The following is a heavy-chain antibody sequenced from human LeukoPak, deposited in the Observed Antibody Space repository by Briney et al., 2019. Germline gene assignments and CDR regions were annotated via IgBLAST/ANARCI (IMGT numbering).Heavy chain of an antibody. CDR1: GGSFSGYY. V-gene: IGHV4-59*01. CDR2: IYYSGST. J-gene: IGHJ4*02. CDR3: ARVSGIARSNYFDY. Sequence: TSETLSLTCAVYGGSFSGYYWSWIRQPPGKGLEWIGYIYYSGSTNYNPSLKSRVTISVDTSKNQFSLKLSSVTAADTAVYYCARVSGIARSNYFDYWGQGTLVTVSS. D-gene: IGHD6-13*01.